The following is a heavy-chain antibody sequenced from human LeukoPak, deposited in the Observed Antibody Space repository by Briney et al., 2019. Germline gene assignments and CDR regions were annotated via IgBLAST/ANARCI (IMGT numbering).Heavy chain of an antibody. CDR3: AREGCCYDFRSGHDAFDL. CDR2: NGKT. Sequence: NGKTNYVQKFQGRVTMPTDISTSTAYMELRSLRSDDTAVYYCAREGCCYDFRSGHDAFDLWGQGTLVTVSS. V-gene: IGHV1-18*01. J-gene: IGHJ3*01. D-gene: IGHD3-3*01.